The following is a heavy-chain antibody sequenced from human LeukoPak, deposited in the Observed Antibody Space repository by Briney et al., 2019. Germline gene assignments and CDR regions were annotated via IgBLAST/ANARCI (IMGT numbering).Heavy chain of an antibody. J-gene: IGHJ4*02. CDR3: AKDLVTGSLDY. D-gene: IGHD3-10*01. V-gene: IGHV3-23*01. CDR2: ISSSGGST. CDR1: GFTFSSYA. Sequence: GGSLRLSCAASGFTFSSYAMTWVRQAPGKGLEWVSSISSSGGSTYYADSVRGRFTISRDNSKNTLYLQMNSLRAEDTAIYYCAKDLVTGSLDYWGQGTLVTVSS.